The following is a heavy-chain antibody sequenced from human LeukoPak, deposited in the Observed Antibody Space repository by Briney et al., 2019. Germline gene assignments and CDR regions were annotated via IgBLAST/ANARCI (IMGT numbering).Heavy chain of an antibody. V-gene: IGHV4-59*08. D-gene: IGHD1-26*01. CDR2: IYYSGST. J-gene: IGHJ3*02. CDR3: ARLGRVGATHYDAFDI. Sequence: SETLSLTCTASGGSISSYYWSWIRQPPGKGLEWIGYIYYSGSTNYNPSLKSRVTISVDTSKNQFSLKLSSVTAADTAVYYCARLGRVGATHYDAFDIWGQGTMVTVSS. CDR1: GGSISSYY.